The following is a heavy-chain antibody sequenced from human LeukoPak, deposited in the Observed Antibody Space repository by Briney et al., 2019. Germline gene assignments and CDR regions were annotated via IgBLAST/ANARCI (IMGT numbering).Heavy chain of an antibody. V-gene: IGHV3-33*01. J-gene: IGHJ4*02. Sequence: PGGSLRLSCAASGFNFNDYGTRWVRQAPGKGLEWVAIIWHDGNNKYYADSVKGRFTISRDNSKNTLYLEMNSLRAEDTAVYYCARDGAYSYTYWGQGTLVIVSS. CDR3: ARDGAYSYTY. D-gene: IGHD5-18*01. CDR2: IWHDGNNK. CDR1: GFNFNDYG.